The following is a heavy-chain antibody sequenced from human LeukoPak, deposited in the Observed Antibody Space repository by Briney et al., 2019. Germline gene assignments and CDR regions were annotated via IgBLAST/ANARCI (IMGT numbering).Heavy chain of an antibody. D-gene: IGHD3-10*01. CDR1: GYTFTGYY. J-gene: IGHJ4*02. V-gene: IGHV1-2*02. CDR3: ARLLWFGEYCDY. CDR2: INPNSGGT. Sequence: ASVKVSCKASGYTFTGYYMRWVRQAPGRGREWMGWINPNSGGTNYAQKFQGRVTMTGDTSINTAYMELSRLRSDDTAVYYCARLLWFGEYCDYWGQGTLVTVSS.